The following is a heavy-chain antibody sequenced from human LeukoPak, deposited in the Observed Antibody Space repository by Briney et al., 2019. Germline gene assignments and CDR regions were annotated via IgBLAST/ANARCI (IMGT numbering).Heavy chain of an antibody. D-gene: IGHD5-24*01. V-gene: IGHV3-23*01. J-gene: IGHJ4*02. Sequence: GGSLRLSCTASGFTISSHAMSWVRQAPGKGLEWVSAISGRDGNRYYADSVKGRFTISRDNSKNTLYLQMNGLRAEDTAVYYCAKRPDDYPFDYWGRGTLVTVSS. CDR2: ISGRDGNR. CDR3: AKRPDDYPFDY. CDR1: GFTISSHA.